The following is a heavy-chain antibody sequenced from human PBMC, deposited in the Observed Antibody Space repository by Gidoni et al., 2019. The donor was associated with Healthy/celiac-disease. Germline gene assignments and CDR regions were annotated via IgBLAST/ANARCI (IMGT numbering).Heavy chain of an antibody. D-gene: IGHD3-10*01. CDR1: GFPFIRHR. V-gene: IGHV3-21*01. Sequence: ELQLVESGGGLVKPGGSLRLSCAASGFPFIRHRINWVRQAPGKGLEWVSSISSSSSYIYYADSVKGRFTISRDNAKNSLYLQMNSLRAEDTAVYYCARDAENYYGSGSYYLLLDYWGQGTLVTVSS. CDR3: ARDAENYYGSGSYYLLLDY. J-gene: IGHJ4*02. CDR2: ISSSSSYI.